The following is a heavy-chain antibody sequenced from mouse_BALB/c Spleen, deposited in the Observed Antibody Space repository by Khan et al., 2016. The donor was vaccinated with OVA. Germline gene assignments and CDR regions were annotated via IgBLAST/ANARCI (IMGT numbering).Heavy chain of an antibody. Sequence: QVQLKESGTGLVAPSQSLSITCTGSGLSLTGYGVNWVRQPPGKGLEWLGMIWGDGSTDYNSALKSRLSIRKDNSKRQVFLKMNSLETDDTARYYCAWDRSSLHRGFAYWGQGTLVTVAA. V-gene: IGHV2-6-7*01. CDR1: GLSLTGYG. J-gene: IGHJ3*01. CDR2: IWGDGST. CDR3: AWDRSSLHRGFAY. D-gene: IGHD1-3*01.